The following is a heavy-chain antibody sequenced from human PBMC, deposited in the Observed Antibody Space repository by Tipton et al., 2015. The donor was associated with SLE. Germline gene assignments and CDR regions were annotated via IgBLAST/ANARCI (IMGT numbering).Heavy chain of an antibody. D-gene: IGHD6-19*01. V-gene: IGHV4-59*01. Sequence: TLSLTCTVSGGSISSYYWSWIRQPPGKGLEWIGNIYYSGSTNHNPSLKSRVTISLDTSKNQFSLKLSSVTAADTAVYYCARDSKMYGWDYGLDLWGQGTTVTVSS. J-gene: IGHJ6*02. CDR1: GGSISSYY. CDR3: ARDSKMYGWDYGLDL. CDR2: IYYSGST.